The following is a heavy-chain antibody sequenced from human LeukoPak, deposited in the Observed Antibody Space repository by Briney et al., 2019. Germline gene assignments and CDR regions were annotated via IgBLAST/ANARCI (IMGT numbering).Heavy chain of an antibody. D-gene: IGHD2-2*01. J-gene: IGHJ6*03. V-gene: IGHV1-8*03. Sequence: GASVKVSCKASGYTFTDYYIHWVRQAPGQGLEWMGWMDPKSGETNHAQKFQGRVTITRNTSISTAYMELSSLRSEDTAVYYCARGHKYQLLSYYYYMDVWGKGTTVTVSS. CDR1: GYTFTDYY. CDR2: MDPKSGET. CDR3: ARGHKYQLLSYYYYMDV.